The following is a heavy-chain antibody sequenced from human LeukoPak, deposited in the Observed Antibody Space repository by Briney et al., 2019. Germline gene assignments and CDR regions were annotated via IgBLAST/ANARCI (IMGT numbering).Heavy chain of an antibody. D-gene: IGHD3-9*01. V-gene: IGHV4-34*01. Sequence: SETLSLTCAVYGGSFSGYYWSWIRQPPGKGLEWIGEINHSGGTNYNPSLKSRVTISVDTSKNQFSLKLSSVTAADTAVYYCARGPTTGYWGQGTLVTVSS. CDR3: ARGPTTGY. CDR2: INHSGGT. J-gene: IGHJ4*02. CDR1: GGSFSGYY.